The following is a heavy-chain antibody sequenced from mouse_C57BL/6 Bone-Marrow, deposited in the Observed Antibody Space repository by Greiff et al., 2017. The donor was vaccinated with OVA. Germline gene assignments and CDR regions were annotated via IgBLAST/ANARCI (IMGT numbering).Heavy chain of an antibody. D-gene: IGHD2-2*01. CDR3: ARLEGYGYGLYYAMDY. J-gene: IGHJ4*01. Sequence: EVQLQQSGPVLVKPGASVKMSCKASGYTFTDYYMNWVKQSHGKSLEWIGDINPYNGGTSYNQKFKGKATLTVDKSSSTAYMELNSLTSEDSAVYYCARLEGYGYGLYYAMDYWGQGTSVTVSS. V-gene: IGHV1-19*01. CDR2: INPYNGGT. CDR1: GYTFTDYY.